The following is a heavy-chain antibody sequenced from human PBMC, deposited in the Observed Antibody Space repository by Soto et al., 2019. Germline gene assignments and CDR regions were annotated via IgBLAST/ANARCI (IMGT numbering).Heavy chain of an antibody. Sequence: LSLTCTVSGGSVSSGSYYWTWIRQPPGKRLEWIGYTYYSGSTNYNPSLKSRVIILVDTSKNQFSLRLRSVTAADTAVYYCARDLRGSNGLDVWGQGTTVTVSS. CDR1: GGSVSSGSYY. J-gene: IGHJ6*02. CDR3: ARDLRGSNGLDV. CDR2: TYYSGST. V-gene: IGHV4-61*01.